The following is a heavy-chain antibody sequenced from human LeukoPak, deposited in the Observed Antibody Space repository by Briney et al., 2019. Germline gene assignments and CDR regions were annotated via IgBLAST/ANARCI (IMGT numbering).Heavy chain of an antibody. V-gene: IGHV3-11*01. J-gene: IGHJ3*02. CDR2: ISSSDSTI. D-gene: IGHD3-10*01. CDR3: ARDRRDGSGTNSAFDI. CDR1: GFTFRDYN. Sequence: PGGSLRLSCAAPGFTFRDYNMSSIRQSPWKRLECISYISSSDSTIYYADYVKGRFTISRDNAKNSLYMQMNSLRAEDTAVYYCARDRRDGSGTNSAFDIWGQGTMVTVSS.